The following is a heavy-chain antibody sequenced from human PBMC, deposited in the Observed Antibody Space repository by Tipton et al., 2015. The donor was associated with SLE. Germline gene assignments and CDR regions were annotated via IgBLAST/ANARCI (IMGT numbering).Heavy chain of an antibody. CDR3: ARQLGSSGWPRYFDY. D-gene: IGHD6-19*01. Sequence: TLSLTCAVSGYSISSGYYWGWIRQPPGKGLEWVGSIYHSGSTYYNPSLKSRVTISVDTSKNQFSLKLSSVTAADTAVYYCARQLGSSGWPRYFDYWGQGTLVTVSS. J-gene: IGHJ4*02. CDR1: GYSISSGYY. V-gene: IGHV4-38-2*01. CDR2: IYHSGST.